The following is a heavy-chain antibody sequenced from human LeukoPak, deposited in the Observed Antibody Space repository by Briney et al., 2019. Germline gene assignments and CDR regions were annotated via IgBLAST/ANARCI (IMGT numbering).Heavy chain of an antibody. Sequence: SVKVSCKASGGTFSSYAISWVRQAPGQGLEWMGGIIPIFGTANYAQKFQGRVTITADKSTSTAYMELSSLRSEDTAVYYCARGTAMVREDYYYYMDVWGKGTTVTVSS. V-gene: IGHV1-69*06. CDR2: IIPIFGTA. D-gene: IGHD3-10*01. CDR3: ARGTAMVREDYYYYMDV. J-gene: IGHJ6*03. CDR1: GGTFSSYA.